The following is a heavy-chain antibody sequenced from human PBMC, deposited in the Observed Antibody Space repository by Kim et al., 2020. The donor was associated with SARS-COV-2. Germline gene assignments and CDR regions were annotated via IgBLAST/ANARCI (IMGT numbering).Heavy chain of an antibody. CDR2: IKSKTVGGTT. J-gene: IGHJ4*02. CDR1: GFPFSDTW. Sequence: EGSLRLSCAVSGFPFSDTWMSWVRQAPGKGLEWVGRIKSKTVGGTTDYAVPVKGRFTISRDDSENMLYLQMNTLKTEDTAVYYCTSDRGVPADCWGQGTLVTVSS. CDR3: TSDRGVPADC. V-gene: IGHV3-15*01.